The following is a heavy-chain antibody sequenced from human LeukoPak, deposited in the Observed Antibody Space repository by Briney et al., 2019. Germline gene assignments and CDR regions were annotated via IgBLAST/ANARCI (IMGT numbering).Heavy chain of an antibody. CDR2: ISYDGSNK. D-gene: IGHD5-12*01. CDR3: AKDFSGYDYNLYAFDI. CDR1: GFTFSSYG. J-gene: IGHJ3*02. V-gene: IGHV3-30*18. Sequence: PGGSLRLSCAASGFTFSSYGMHWVRQAPGKGLEWVAVISYDGSNKYYADSVKGRFTISRDNSKNTLYLQMNSLRAEDTAVYYCAKDFSGYDYNLYAFDIWGQGTTVTVSS.